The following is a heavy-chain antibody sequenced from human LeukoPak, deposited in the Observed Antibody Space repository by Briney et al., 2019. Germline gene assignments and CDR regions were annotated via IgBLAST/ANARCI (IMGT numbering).Heavy chain of an antibody. CDR3: ARNPYDFWSGYRTNLDY. D-gene: IGHD3-3*01. CDR1: GGSFSGYY. V-gene: IGHV4-34*01. J-gene: IGHJ4*02. CDR2: INHSGST. Sequence: PSETLSLTCAVYGGSFSGYYWSWIRQPPGKGLEWIGEINHSGSTNYNPSLKSRVTISVDTSKNQFSLKLSSVTAADTAVYYCARNPYDFWSGYRTNLDYWGQGTLVTVSS.